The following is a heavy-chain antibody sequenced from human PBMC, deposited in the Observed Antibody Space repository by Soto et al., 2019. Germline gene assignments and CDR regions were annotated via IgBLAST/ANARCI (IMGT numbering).Heavy chain of an antibody. CDR1: GGSFSGYY. D-gene: IGHD2-2*02. V-gene: IGHV4-34*01. CDR3: ARMVKYCSSTSCYSWFDP. CDR2: INHSGST. J-gene: IGHJ5*02. Sequence: NPSETLSLTCAVYGGSFSGYYWSWIRQPPGKGLEWIGEINHSGSTNYNPSLKSRVTISVDTSKNQFSLKLSSVTAADTAVYYCARMVKYCSSTSCYSWFDPWGQGTLVTVSS.